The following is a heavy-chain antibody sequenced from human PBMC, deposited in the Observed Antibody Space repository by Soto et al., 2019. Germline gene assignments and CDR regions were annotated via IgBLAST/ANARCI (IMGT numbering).Heavy chain of an antibody. D-gene: IGHD6-13*01. Sequence: PSETLSLTCTVSGGSISSGGYYWSWIRQHPGKGLEWIGYIYYSGSTYYNPSLKSRVIISVDTSKNQFSLKLSSVTAADTAVYYCARIYSSSWLYFDYWGQGTLVTVSS. CDR1: GGSISSGGYY. CDR2: IYYSGST. CDR3: ARIYSSSWLYFDY. J-gene: IGHJ4*02. V-gene: IGHV4-31*03.